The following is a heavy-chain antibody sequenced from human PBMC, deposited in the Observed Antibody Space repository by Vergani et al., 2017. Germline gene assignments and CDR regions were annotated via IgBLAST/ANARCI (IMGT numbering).Heavy chain of an antibody. J-gene: IGHJ4*02. CDR1: GFTFDDYA. CDR3: AKGGTTVTTPLDY. D-gene: IGHD4-17*01. Sequence: EVQLVESGGGLVKPGGSLRLSCAASGFTFDDYAMHWVRQAPGKGLEWVSGISWNSGSIGYADSVKGRFTISRDNAKNSLYLQMNSLRAEDTALYYCAKGGTTVTTPLDYWGQGTLVTVSS. V-gene: IGHV3-9*01. CDR2: ISWNSGSI.